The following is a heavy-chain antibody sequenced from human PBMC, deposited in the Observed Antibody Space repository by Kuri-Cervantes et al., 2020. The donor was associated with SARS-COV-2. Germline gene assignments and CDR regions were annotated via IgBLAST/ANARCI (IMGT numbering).Heavy chain of an antibody. J-gene: IGHJ4*02. CDR1: GFTFSSYA. D-gene: IGHD3-22*01. Sequence: GGSLRLSCAASGFTFSSYAMSWVRQAPGKGLEWVSVIYSGGSSTYYADSVKGRFTISRDNSKNTLYLQMNSLKTEDTAVYYCTTGLLYYYDSSGYYPHKYWGQGTLVTVSS. CDR2: IYSGGSST. V-gene: IGHV3-23*03. CDR3: TTGLLYYYDSSGYYPHKY.